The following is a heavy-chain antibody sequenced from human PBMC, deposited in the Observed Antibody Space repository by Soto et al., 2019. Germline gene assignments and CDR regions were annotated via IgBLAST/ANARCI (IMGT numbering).Heavy chain of an antibody. CDR3: TRATFDV. CDR1: GFDFTTYA. Sequence: SLRLSCAVTGFDFTTYAMHWVRQTPDKGLEWVAIIWFDGIKEFYAESVRGRFTISIDTSKNTVFLQMNNVRAEDTALYYCTRATFDVWGQGTTVTISS. CDR2: IWFDGIKE. J-gene: IGHJ6*02. V-gene: IGHV3-33*01.